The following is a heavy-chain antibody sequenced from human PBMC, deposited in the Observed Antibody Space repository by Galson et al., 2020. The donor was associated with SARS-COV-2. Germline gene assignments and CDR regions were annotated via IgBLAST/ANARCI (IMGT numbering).Heavy chain of an antibody. CDR3: AKVYGSGSYHAFDI. CDR1: RFTFSTYA. J-gene: IGHJ3*02. D-gene: IGHD3-10*01. Sequence: ESLKISCAASRFTFSTYAMSWDRQAPGRGLEWVSAISGSGGITDYADSVKGRFTISRDNSKYTLFLQMNSLRAEDTAVYYCAKVYGSGSYHAFDIWGQGTMVTVSS. V-gene: IGHV3-23*01. CDR2: ISGSGGIT.